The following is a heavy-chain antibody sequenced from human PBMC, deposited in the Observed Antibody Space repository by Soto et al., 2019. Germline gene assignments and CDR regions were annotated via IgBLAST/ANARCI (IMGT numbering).Heavy chain of an antibody. CDR1: GGSFSGYY. CDR3: SGHDYHGACVI. Sequence: QVQLQQWGAGLLKPSETLSLTCAVYGGSFSGYYWSWIRQPPGKGLEWIGEINHSGSTNYNPSLKSRGTMSVDTNKHQFSLKLISVTAAGTAMYYCSGHDYHGACVIWGQGTMVIV. D-gene: IGHD4-17*01. V-gene: IGHV4-34*01. CDR2: INHSGST. J-gene: IGHJ3*02.